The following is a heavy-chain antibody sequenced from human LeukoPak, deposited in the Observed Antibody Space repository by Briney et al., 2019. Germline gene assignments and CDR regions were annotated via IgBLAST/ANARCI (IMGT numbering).Heavy chain of an antibody. J-gene: IGHJ6*02. D-gene: IGHD3-3*01. Sequence: PGGSLRLSCAASGFTFSSYSMNWVRQAPGKGLEWVSSISSSSSYIYYADSVKGRFTISRDNAKNSLYLQMNSLRAEDTAVYYCARDRLELRFLEWLQYYYHYGMDVWGQGTTVTVSS. CDR2: ISSSSSYI. CDR3: ARDRLELRFLEWLQYYYHYGMDV. CDR1: GFTFSSYS. V-gene: IGHV3-21*01.